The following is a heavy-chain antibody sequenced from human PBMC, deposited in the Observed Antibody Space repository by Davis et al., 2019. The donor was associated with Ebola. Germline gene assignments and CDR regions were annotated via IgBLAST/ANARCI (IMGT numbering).Heavy chain of an antibody. J-gene: IGHJ6*02. D-gene: IGHD6-19*01. Sequence: GESLKISCAASGFTFSSYGMHWVRQAPGKGLEWVAVISYDGSNKYYADSVKGRFTISRDNSKNTLYLQMNSLRAEDTAVYYCAKDLAVAGRRGLGYYGMDVWGQGTTVTVSS. CDR1: GFTFSSYG. CDR3: AKDLAVAGRRGLGYYGMDV. V-gene: IGHV3-30*18. CDR2: ISYDGSNK.